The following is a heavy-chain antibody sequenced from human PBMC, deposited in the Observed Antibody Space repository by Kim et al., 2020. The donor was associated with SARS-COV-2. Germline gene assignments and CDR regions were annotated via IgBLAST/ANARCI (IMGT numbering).Heavy chain of an antibody. CDR1: GFTFDDYA. D-gene: IGHD1-26*01. CDR3: AKALLDYYGMDV. J-gene: IGHJ6*02. CDR2: ISGDGGST. Sequence: GGSLRLSCAASGFTFDDYAMHWVRQAPGKGLEWLSLISGDGGSTYYADSVNGRFSISGDNSTNSLYLQMNSLRTEDTTLYYCAKALLDYYGMDVWGQGTTVTVSS. V-gene: IGHV3-43*02.